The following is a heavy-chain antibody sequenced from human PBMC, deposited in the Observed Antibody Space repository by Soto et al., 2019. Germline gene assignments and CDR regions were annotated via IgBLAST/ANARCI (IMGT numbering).Heavy chain of an antibody. CDR3: ARALTVTDYFDY. CDR2: AWSDGSNK. CDR1: GFPFRSYA. D-gene: IGHD4-17*01. J-gene: IGHJ4*02. Sequence: QVQLVESRGAVVQPGRSLRLSCSASGFPFRSYAMHWVRQAPGKGLERVAAAWSDGSNKYYADSVEGRFSISRDNSKNTLYLQMNTLRAQDTAMYYCARALTVTDYFDYWGQVTLVTVSS. V-gene: IGHV3-33*01.